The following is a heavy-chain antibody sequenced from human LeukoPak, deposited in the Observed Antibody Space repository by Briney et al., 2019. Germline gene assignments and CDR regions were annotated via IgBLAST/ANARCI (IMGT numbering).Heavy chain of an antibody. D-gene: IGHD5-12*01. V-gene: IGHV4-39*07. CDR1: GGSISSSDYY. Sequence: SETLSLTCSVSGGSISSSDYYWGWIRQPPGKGLEWIGTMFYNGATKTNPSLSSRVTMSIDTSKNQFSLKLRSVTAADTAVYYCAREGHSGYDSLDYWGQGTLVTVSS. J-gene: IGHJ4*02. CDR3: AREGHSGYDSLDY. CDR2: MFYNGAT.